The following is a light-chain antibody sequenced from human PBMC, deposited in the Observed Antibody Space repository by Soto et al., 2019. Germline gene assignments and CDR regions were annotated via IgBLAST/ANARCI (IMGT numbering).Light chain of an antibody. Sequence: DIQMTQSPSSLSASVGDRVTITCQASQDISNYLNWYQQKPGKAPKLLIYAASSLQSGVPSRFSGSGSGTEFTLTISNLQSEDFAVYFCQQYHNWPPITFGQGTRLEIK. CDR3: QQYHNWPPIT. CDR2: AAS. J-gene: IGKJ5*01. CDR1: QDISNY. V-gene: IGKV1-33*01.